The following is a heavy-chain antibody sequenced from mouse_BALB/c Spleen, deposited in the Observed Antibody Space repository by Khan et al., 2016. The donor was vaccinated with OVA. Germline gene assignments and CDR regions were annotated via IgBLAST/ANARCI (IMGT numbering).Heavy chain of an antibody. CDR2: IWGGGST. CDR1: GFSLSDYG. Sequence: VQLQESGPGLVAPSQNLSITCTVSGFSLSDYGVSWIRQPPGKGLEWLGVIWGGGSTDYNSALKSRLSISKDNSKSQVFLKMSSLQSDDTAMFYCTKGNWSYYDTMDYWGQGTTVTVSS. J-gene: IGHJ4*01. V-gene: IGHV2-6-5*01. CDR3: TKGNWSYYDTMDY.